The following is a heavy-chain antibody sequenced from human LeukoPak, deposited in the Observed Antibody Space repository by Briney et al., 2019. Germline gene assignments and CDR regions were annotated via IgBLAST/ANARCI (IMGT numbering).Heavy chain of an antibody. Sequence: ASVRLSCKASGYTFIGYYMHWVRQAPGQGLEWMGWINPNSGGTNYAQKFQDRVTMTRDTSISTAYMELSRLRSDDTAVYYRAKEGPDGVWSSGGQGTLVTVSS. V-gene: IGHV1-2*02. CDR3: AKEGPDGVWSS. J-gene: IGHJ4*02. CDR2: INPNSGGT. D-gene: IGHD1-26*01. CDR1: GYTFIGYY.